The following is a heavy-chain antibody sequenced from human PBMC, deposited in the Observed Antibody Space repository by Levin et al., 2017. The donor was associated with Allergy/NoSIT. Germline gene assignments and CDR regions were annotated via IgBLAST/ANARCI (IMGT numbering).Heavy chain of an antibody. CDR3: STHGPSRPFNY. J-gene: IGHJ4*02. D-gene: IGHD6-6*01. V-gene: IGHV3-15*01. CDR1: GFTFSNAW. Sequence: GGSLRLSCAASGFTFSNAWMNWVRQAPGKGLEWVGRIKRKTDGGTTNYAAPMKGRFTISRDDSKNTLYLQMNSLKTEDTGVYYCSTHGPSRPFNYWGQGTLVTVSS. CDR2: IKRKTDGGTT.